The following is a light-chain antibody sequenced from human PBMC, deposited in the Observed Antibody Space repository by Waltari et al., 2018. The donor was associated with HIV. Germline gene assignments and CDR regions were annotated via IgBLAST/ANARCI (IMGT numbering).Light chain of an antibody. J-gene: IGKJ2*01. CDR2: GAS. CDR1: QGISSY. Sequence: DIQLTQSPSFLSASVVDRVTITCRASQGISSYLAWYQQKPGKVPKLLIYGASTLQSGVTSRFSGSGSGTEFTLTINSLQPEDFATYYCQQVNSYPVTFGQGTKLEIK. V-gene: IGKV1-9*01. CDR3: QQVNSYPVT.